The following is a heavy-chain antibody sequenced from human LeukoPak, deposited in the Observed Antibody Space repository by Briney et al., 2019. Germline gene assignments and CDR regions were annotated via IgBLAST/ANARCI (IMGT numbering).Heavy chain of an antibody. CDR1: GYSISSGYY. CDR2: XDHSATT. J-gene: IGHJ4*02. D-gene: IGHD1-26*01. CDR3: ARNGGYGKFDS. Sequence: PSETLSLTCAVSGYSISSGYYWGWIRRPPGQXLEWIGTXDHSATTYYSSSLKSRVTMSXDTSKNQFSLNLRSVTAADTAFYYCARNGGYGKFDSWGQGALVTVSS. V-gene: IGHV4-38-2*01.